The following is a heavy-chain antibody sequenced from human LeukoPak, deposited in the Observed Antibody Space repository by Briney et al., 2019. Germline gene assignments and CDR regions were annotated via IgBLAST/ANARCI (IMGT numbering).Heavy chain of an antibody. J-gene: IGHJ4*02. CDR2: MSGNGGTT. CDR3: ARGRRGIVGATFDY. Sequence: PGGSLRLSCAASGFIFSSYAMSWVRQAPGQGLEWVSGMSGNGGTTYYADSVKGRFTISRDNSKNTLYLQMNSLRAEDTAVYYCARGRRGIVGATFDYWGQGTLVTVSS. V-gene: IGHV3-23*01. D-gene: IGHD1-26*01. CDR1: GFIFSSYA.